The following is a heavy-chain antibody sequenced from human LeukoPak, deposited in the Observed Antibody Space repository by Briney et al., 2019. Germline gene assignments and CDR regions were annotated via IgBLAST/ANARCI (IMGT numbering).Heavy chain of an antibody. CDR3: AKGGGFGKYYFDY. V-gene: IGHV3-23*01. CDR2: ISGSGGST. J-gene: IGHJ4*02. CDR1: GFTFSSYA. D-gene: IGHD3-16*01. Sequence: AGGSLRLSCAASGFTFSSYAMSWVRQAPGKGLEWVSAISGSGGSTYYADSVKGRFTISRDNSKNTLYLQMNSLRAEDTAVYYCAKGGGFGKYYFDYWGQGTLVTVSS.